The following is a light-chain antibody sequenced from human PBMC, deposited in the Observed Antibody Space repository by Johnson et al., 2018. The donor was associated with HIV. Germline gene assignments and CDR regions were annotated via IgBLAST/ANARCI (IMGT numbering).Light chain of an antibody. CDR1: SSNIGNNS. CDR3: GTWDSSLSAYV. CDR2: ENN. Sequence: QSVLTQPPSVSAAPGQKVTISCSGSSSNIGNNSVSWYQQLPGTAPKLFIYENNKRPSGIPDRFSGSRSGTSATLGITGLQTGDEADYYCGTWDSSLSAYVFGTGTKVTVL. V-gene: IGLV1-51*02. J-gene: IGLJ1*01.